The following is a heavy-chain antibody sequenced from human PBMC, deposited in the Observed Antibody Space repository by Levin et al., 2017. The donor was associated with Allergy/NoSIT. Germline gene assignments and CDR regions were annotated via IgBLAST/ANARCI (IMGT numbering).Heavy chain of an antibody. J-gene: IGHJ3*02. CDR1: GFTFSSYS. CDR3: ATYYYDSSGYLVAFDI. V-gene: IGHV3-21*01. Sequence: PGGSLRLSCAASGFTFSSYSMNWVRQAPGKGLEWVSSISSSSSYIYYADSVKGRFTISRDNAKNSLYLQMNSLRAEDTAVYYCATYYYDSSGYLVAFDIWGQGTMVTVSS. CDR2: ISSSSSYI. D-gene: IGHD3-22*01.